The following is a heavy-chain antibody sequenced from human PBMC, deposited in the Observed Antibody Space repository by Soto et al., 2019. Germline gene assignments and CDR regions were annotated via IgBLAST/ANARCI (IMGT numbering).Heavy chain of an antibody. CDR3: ARVSGDYFLDY. J-gene: IGHJ4*02. Sequence: QVQLVQSGAEEKKPGASVKVSCKASGYTFTNYAMHWVRQAPGQRLEWMGWINAGNGNTKYSQKFQGRVTITSDTSASTAYMELSSLRSEDTAVYYCARVSGDYFLDYWGQGTLVTVSS. CDR2: INAGNGNT. CDR1: GYTFTNYA. V-gene: IGHV1-3*05. D-gene: IGHD6-19*01.